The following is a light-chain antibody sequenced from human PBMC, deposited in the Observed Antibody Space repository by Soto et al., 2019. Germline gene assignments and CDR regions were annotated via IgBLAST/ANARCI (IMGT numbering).Light chain of an antibody. CDR1: QSVLYNSDNKNY. V-gene: IGKV4-1*01. CDR3: QQYYTTLT. Sequence: DIVMTQSPDSLAVSLGERATINCMSSQSVLYNSDNKNYLAWYQQKPGQPPKLLIYWASTRDSGVPDRFSGSGSGADFTLTISSLQAEDVAVYYCQQYYTTLTFGGGTKVEIK. J-gene: IGKJ4*01. CDR2: WAS.